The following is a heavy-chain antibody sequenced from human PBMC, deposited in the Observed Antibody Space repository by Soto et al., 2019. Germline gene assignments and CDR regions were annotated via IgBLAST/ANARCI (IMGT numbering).Heavy chain of an antibody. D-gene: IGHD3-10*01. CDR2: IYWNDEK. CDR3: AHRVNMARGPYNYFGP. Sequence: SGPTLVNPTQTLTLTCSFSGFSLTTGVGVGWIRQPPGKALEWLAIIYWNDEKLYNPSLKTRLTITKDTSKSQVVLTVTDMDPVDTATYYCAHRVNMARGPYNYFGPWGQGTLVTVS. CDR1: GFSLTTGVG. V-gene: IGHV2-5*01. J-gene: IGHJ5*02.